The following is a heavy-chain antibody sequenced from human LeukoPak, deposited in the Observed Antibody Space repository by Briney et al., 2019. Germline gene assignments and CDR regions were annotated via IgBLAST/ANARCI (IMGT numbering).Heavy chain of an antibody. V-gene: IGHV3-7*01. CDR2: INQDGSEK. J-gene: IGHJ4*02. CDR3: ARDGVAAGIYFDY. Sequence: GGSLRLSCAVSGFTFSSHWMSWVRQAPGKGLEWVANINQDGSEKHYVDSVKGRFTISRDNAKNSLYLQMDSLRVEDTAVYYCARDGVAAGIYFDYWGQGTLVTVSS. CDR1: GFTFSSHW. D-gene: IGHD6-13*01.